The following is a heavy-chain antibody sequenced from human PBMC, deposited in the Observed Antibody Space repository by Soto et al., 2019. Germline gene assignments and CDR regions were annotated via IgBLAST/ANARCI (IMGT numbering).Heavy chain of an antibody. CDR3: ARYIPSDFAMDV. V-gene: IGHV5-51*01. CDR2: IYPGDSDT. D-gene: IGHD2-21*01. Sequence: GDSLKISCRASGYSISTYWVAWVRQLPGKGLDWMGIIYPGDSDTRYSPSFQGQVTISADKSINTAYLQWPSLRASDTAIYFCARYIPSDFAMDVWGIGTTVTVSS. J-gene: IGHJ6*04. CDR1: GYSISTYW.